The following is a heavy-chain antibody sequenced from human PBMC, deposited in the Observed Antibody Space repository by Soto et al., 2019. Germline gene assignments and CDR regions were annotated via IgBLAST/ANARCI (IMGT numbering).Heavy chain of an antibody. V-gene: IGHV5-51*01. CDR3: PRRVPVDCYDSSGPRMNDAFDI. Sequence: PAQSLKISCKGSGYSFTSYWIGWVRQMPWKGLEWMGIIYPGDSDTRYSPSFQGQVTISADKSISTAYLQWSSLKASDTAMYYCPRRVPVDCYDSSGPRMNDAFDIWAQGTLVTVSS. CDR2: IYPGDSDT. CDR1: GYSFTSYW. J-gene: IGHJ3*02. D-gene: IGHD3-22*01.